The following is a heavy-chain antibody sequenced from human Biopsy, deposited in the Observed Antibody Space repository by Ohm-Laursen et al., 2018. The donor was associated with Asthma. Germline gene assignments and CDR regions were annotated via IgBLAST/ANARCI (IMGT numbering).Heavy chain of an antibody. D-gene: IGHD6-6*01. Sequence: SDTLSLTCIVSGGAMSTSGSYWGWIRQSPGKGLEWIGSIYYSGRTYYNPSLESRVTISADTSKNHFSLKVTSVTAVDTAVYYCARAVSSSPYWYFDLWGRGDLVTVSS. CDR1: GGAMSTSGSY. CDR2: IYYSGRT. CDR3: ARAVSSSPYWYFDL. V-gene: IGHV4-39*02. J-gene: IGHJ2*01.